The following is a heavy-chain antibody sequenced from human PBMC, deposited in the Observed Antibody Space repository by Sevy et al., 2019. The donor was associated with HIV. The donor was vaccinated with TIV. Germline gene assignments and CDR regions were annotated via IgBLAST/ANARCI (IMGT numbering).Heavy chain of an antibody. Sequence: SETLSLTCTVSGGSVSSGSYYWSWIRQPPGKGLEWIGYIYYSGSTNYNPSLKSRVTISVDTSKNQFSLKLSSVTAADTAVYYCARGNPFLGGMTTVTTYHIRYYYGMDVWGQGTTVTVSS. V-gene: IGHV4-61*01. J-gene: IGHJ6*02. CDR3: ARGNPFLGGMTTVTTYHIRYYYGMDV. D-gene: IGHD4-17*01. CDR1: GGSVSSGSYY. CDR2: IYYSGST.